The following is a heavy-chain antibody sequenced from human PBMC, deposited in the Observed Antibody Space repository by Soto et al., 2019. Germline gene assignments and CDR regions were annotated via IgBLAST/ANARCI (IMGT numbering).Heavy chain of an antibody. CDR1: GFTFSSYA. CDR3: AKGFFGYYYDSSGYYFFDY. J-gene: IGHJ4*02. D-gene: IGHD3-22*01. CDR2: ISGSGGST. Sequence: LRLSCAASGFTFSSYAMSWVRQAPGKGLEWVSAISGSGGSTYYADSVKGRFTISRDNSKNTLYLQMNSLRAEDTAVYYCAKGFFGYYYDSSGYYFFDYWGQGTLVTVSS. V-gene: IGHV3-23*01.